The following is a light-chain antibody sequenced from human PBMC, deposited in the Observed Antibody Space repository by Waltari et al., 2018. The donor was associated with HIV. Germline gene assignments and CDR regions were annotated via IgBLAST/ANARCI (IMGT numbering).Light chain of an antibody. CDR3: QQRNNWPPSVT. V-gene: IGKV3-11*01. CDR1: QSVSSY. CDR2: DAS. J-gene: IGKJ4*01. Sequence: EIVLTQSPGTLSLCPGEGATLSCRASQSVSSYVAWYQHKPGKAPRLLIYDASKRATGIPARFSGSGSGTYFTLTISSLEPEDFAVYYCQQRNNWPPSVTFGGGTRVEI.